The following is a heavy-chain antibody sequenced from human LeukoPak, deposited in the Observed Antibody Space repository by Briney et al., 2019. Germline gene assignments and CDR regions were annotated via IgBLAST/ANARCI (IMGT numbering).Heavy chain of an antibody. CDR1: GGSISSGSYY. Sequence: SQTLSLTCTVSGGSISSGSYYWSWIRQPPGKGLEWIGYIYHSGYTHYNPSLKSRVTISVDRSKNQISLKLSSVTAADTAVYYCARATDYPAGYFDYWGQGTLVTVSS. V-gene: IGHV4-30-2*01. CDR3: ARATDYPAGYFDY. CDR2: IYHSGYT. D-gene: IGHD4-11*01. J-gene: IGHJ4*02.